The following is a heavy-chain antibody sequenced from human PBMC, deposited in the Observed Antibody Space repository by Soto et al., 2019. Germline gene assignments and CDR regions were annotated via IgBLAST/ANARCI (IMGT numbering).Heavy chain of an antibody. D-gene: IGHD2-15*01. CDR2: IYYNGKT. V-gene: IGHV4-59*01. J-gene: IGHJ4*02. CDR1: DGSISNYY. CDR3: ARQLGYCSGGTCYRSYYFDY. Sequence: QVQLQESGPGLVKPSETLSLTCTVSDGSISNYYWSWLRQSPGKGLEWIGYIYYNGKTNYNPSLKSRVTISVDTSKNQFSLKLSSVTAADTAVYYCARQLGYCSGGTCYRSYYFDYWGQGTLVTVSS.